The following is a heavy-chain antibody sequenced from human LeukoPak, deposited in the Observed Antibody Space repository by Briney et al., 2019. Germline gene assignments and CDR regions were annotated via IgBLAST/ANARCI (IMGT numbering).Heavy chain of an antibody. D-gene: IGHD1-7*01. Sequence: GRSLRLSCAASGFTFSNYWMSWVRQAPGKGLEWVANIKQDGSEKYYVNSVKGRFTISRDDAKNSLYLQMNSLRAEDTAIYYCAREDDWNYEDYWGQGTLVTVSS. CDR3: AREDDWNYEDY. V-gene: IGHV3-7*01. CDR1: GFTFSNYW. CDR2: IKQDGSEK. J-gene: IGHJ4*02.